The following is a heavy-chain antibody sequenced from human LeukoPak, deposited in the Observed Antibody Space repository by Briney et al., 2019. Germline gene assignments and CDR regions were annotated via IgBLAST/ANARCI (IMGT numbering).Heavy chain of an antibody. Sequence: GGSLRLSCAASGFTLTNAWMNSVRQAPGKGLERVGRIKSKPHGGTTDYAAPVKGRFTISRDDSKNTLYLQMNSLKTEDTAVYYCTAEDGWFDPWGQGTLVTVSS. V-gene: IGHV3-15*01. CDR2: IKSKPHGGTT. J-gene: IGHJ5*02. CDR3: TAEDGWFDP. CDR1: GFTLTNAW.